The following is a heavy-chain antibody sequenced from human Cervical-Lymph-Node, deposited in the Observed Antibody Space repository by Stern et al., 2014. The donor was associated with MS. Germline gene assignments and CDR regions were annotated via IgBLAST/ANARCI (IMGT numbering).Heavy chain of an antibody. V-gene: IGHV5-51*03. CDR1: EYNFNTHW. D-gene: IGHD1-14*01. J-gene: IGHJ5*02. CDR3: ARHGGPNWNHEAHNWFDL. CDR2: IYPGNSDT. Sequence: EVQLVESGAEVKKPGESLKISCKGSEYNFNTHWIAWVRQMPGKGLEWLGNIYPGNSDTRYNPSLQGQVSISADKSITTAYLHFSSLKASDSAMYFCARHGGPNWNHEAHNWFDLWGQGTLVTVSS.